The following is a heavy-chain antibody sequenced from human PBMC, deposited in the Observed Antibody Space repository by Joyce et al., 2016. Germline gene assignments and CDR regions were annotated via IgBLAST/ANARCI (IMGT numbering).Heavy chain of an antibody. CDR3: ARDLVYAFDY. Sequence: EVQLVESGGGLVQPGGSLRLSCAASGFSFSDFSFNWVRLAPGKGLEWVSYIRRSSSITSYADSVRGRFTISTDNAKNSLYLQMSSLRDEDTAVYYCARDLVYAFDYWGPGTLVTVSS. V-gene: IGHV3-48*02. J-gene: IGHJ4*02. D-gene: IGHD6-6*01. CDR2: IRRSSSIT. CDR1: GFSFSDFS.